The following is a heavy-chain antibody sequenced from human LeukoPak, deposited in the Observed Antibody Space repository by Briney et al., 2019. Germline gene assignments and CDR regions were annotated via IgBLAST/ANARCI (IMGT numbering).Heavy chain of an antibody. CDR2: IKSNI. CDR3: ARDDGSSWYQEY. CDR1: VSTFSDYS. J-gene: IGHJ4*02. D-gene: IGHD6-13*01. Sequence: GGSLRVSCAASVSTFSDYSMNWVRQPAGKGLEWVAYIKSNIYYADSVRGRFTISRDNVKNLLYLQMNSLTAEDSAVYYCARDDGSSWYQEYWGQGTLVTVSS. V-gene: IGHV3-21*05.